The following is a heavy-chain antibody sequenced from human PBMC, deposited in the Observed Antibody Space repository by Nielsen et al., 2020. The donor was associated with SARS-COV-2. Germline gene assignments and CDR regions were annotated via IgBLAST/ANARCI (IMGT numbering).Heavy chain of an antibody. J-gene: IGHJ4*02. CDR2: INPNSGGT. D-gene: IGHD3-22*01. CDR1: GYTFTGYY. Sequence: ASVKVSCKASGYTFTGYYMHWVRQAPGQGLEWMGRINPNSGGTNYAQKFQGRVTMTRDTSISTAYMELSRLRSDDTAVYYCARDIHTMRARWFDYWGQGTLVTVSS. CDR3: ARDIHTMRARWFDY. V-gene: IGHV1-2*06.